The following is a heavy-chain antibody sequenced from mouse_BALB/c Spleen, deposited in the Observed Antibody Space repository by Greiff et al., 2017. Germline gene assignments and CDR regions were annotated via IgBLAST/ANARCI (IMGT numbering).Heavy chain of an antibody. CDR1: GYAFTNYL. J-gene: IGHJ3*01. V-gene: IGHV1-54*01. Sequence: VQLQQSGAELVRPGTSVKVSCKASGYAFTNYLIEWVKQRPGQGLEWIGVINPGSGGTNYNEKFKGKATLTADKSSSTAYMQLSSLTSDDSAVYFCARDEGAWFAYWGQGTLVTVSA. CDR2: INPGSGGT. CDR3: ARDEGAWFAY.